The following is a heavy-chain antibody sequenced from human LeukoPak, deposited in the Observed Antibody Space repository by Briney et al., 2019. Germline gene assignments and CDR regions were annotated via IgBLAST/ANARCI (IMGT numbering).Heavy chain of an antibody. Sequence: SVKVSCKASGGSFNNYAINWVRQAPGQGLEWMGDISPMFLTTHYAQKFQGRVTLTADESTGTAYLELSRLRAEDTAVYYCASSNYWGQGTLVTVSS. CDR1: GGSFNNYA. CDR3: ASSNY. J-gene: IGHJ4*02. CDR2: ISPMFLTT. V-gene: IGHV1-69*13.